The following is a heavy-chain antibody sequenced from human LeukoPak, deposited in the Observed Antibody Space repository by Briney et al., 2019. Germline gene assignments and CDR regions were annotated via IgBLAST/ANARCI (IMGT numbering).Heavy chain of an antibody. CDR1: GGSVSSGSYY. V-gene: IGHV4-61*01. D-gene: IGHD4-11*01. CDR3: ARTTPYYFDY. Sequence: PSETLSLTCTVSGGSVSSGSYYWSWIRQPPRKGLEWIGYIYYSGSTNYNPSLKSRVTISVDTSKSQFSLKLSSVTAADTAVYYCARTTPYYFDYWGQGTLVTVSS. J-gene: IGHJ4*02. CDR2: IYYSGST.